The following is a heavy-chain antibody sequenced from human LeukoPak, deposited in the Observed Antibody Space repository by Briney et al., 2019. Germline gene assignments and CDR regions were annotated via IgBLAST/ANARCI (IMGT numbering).Heavy chain of an antibody. Sequence: ASVKVSCKASGYTFTGYYMHWVRQAPGQGLEWMGWINPNSGGTNYAQKFQGRVTITADKSTSTAYMELSSLRSEDTAVYYCASQIAVAGTGAFDIWGQGTMVTVSS. CDR2: INPNSGGT. D-gene: IGHD6-19*01. J-gene: IGHJ3*02. CDR3: ASQIAVAGTGAFDI. CDR1: GYTFTGYY. V-gene: IGHV1-2*02.